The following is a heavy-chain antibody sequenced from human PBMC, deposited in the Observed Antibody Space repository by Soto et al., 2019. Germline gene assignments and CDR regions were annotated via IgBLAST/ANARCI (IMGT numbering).Heavy chain of an antibody. J-gene: IGHJ5*02. Sequence: QVQLVQSVAEMKKPGASVKVSCKAPRYILTAYFMYWVRQAPGQGLEWMGWINPNNGATHYGLSFQGRVPMTRDTSISTAYIELSSLRSDGTSVCYCASDDPGARFAPWGQGNLVIVSA. CDR3: ASDDPGARFAP. CDR2: INPNNGAT. V-gene: IGHV1-2*02. CDR1: RYILTAYF. D-gene: IGHD1-1*01.